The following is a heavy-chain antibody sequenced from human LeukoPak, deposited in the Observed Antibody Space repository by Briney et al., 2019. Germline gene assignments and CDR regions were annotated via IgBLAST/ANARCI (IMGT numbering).Heavy chain of an antibody. V-gene: IGHV4-61*02. CDR3: ARNGAVAGME. CDR2: IYTSGST. CDR1: GGSISSGSYY. Sequence: SETLSLTCTVSGGSISSGSYYWSWIRQPAGKGLEWIGRIYTSGSTNYNPSLKSRVTISVDTSKNQFSLKLSSVTAADTAVYYCARNGAVAGMEWGQGTLVTVSS. D-gene: IGHD6-19*01. J-gene: IGHJ4*02.